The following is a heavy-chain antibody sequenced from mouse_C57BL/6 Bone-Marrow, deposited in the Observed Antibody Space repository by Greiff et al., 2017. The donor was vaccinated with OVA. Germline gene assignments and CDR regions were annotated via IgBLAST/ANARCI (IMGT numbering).Heavy chain of an antibody. CDR2: IDPNRGGT. Sequence: QVQLQQPGAELVKPGASVKLSCKASGYTFTSYWMPWVKQRPGRGLEWIGRIDPNRGGTKYNEKFKSKAPLTVDKPYRTAYMQLSSLTSEDSAVYYCARIFYYGSTYYFDYWGQGTTLTVSS. CDR3: ARIFYYGSTYYFDY. J-gene: IGHJ2*01. D-gene: IGHD1-1*01. V-gene: IGHV1-72*01. CDR1: GYTFTSYW.